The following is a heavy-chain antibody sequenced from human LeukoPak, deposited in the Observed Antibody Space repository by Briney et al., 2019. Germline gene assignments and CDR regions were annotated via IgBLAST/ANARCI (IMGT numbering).Heavy chain of an antibody. D-gene: IGHD3-10*01. J-gene: IGHJ6*02. CDR1: GFTFDNFG. CDR2: ISRNSNNI. CDR3: AKSTGLYFYGVDV. V-gene: IGHV3-9*01. Sequence: GWSLRLSCAASGFTFDNFGMYWFRQAPGRGLEWVTAISRNSNNIAYADSVKGRFTLSRDNAKNSLYLQMNSLRTEDTALYYCAKSTGLYFYGVDVWGQGTTVTVSS.